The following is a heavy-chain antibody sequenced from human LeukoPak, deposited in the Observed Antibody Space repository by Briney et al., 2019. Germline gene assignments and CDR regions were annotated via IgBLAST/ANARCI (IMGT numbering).Heavy chain of an antibody. D-gene: IGHD2-2*01. J-gene: IGHJ4*02. CDR2: ISGSGGST. Sequence: PGGSLRLSCAASGFTFSSYGMSWVRQAPGKGLEWVSAISGSGGSTYYADSVKGRFTISRDNSKNTLYLQMNSLRAEDTAVYYCASTVVVPAATPCDYWGQGTLVTVSS. CDR3: ASTVVVPAATPCDY. V-gene: IGHV3-23*01. CDR1: GFTFSSYG.